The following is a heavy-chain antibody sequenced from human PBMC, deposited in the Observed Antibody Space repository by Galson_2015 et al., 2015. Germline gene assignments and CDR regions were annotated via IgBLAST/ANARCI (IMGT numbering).Heavy chain of an antibody. D-gene: IGHD3-3*01. CDR2: VSYDGSDK. J-gene: IGHJ5*01. CDR1: GFTFRSYG. V-gene: IGHV3-30*18. Sequence: SLRLSCAASGFTFRSYGINWVRQTPGKGLEWVAVVSYDGSDKYYTESVKGRFTISRDSSKNIVYLQMNSLRAEDTALYYCAKDRRFMEWLFPDSWGQGTLVTVSS. CDR3: AKDRRFMEWLFPDS.